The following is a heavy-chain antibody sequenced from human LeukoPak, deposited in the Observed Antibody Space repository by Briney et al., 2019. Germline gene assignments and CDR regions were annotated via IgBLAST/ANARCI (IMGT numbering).Heavy chain of an antibody. CDR1: GFTFSSYG. D-gene: IGHD6-19*01. CDR3: AKGSKAVLFTRDHYMDV. Sequence: GGSLRLSCAASGFTFSSYGIHWVRQAPGKGLEWVAFIRYDGSNKHYADSVKGRFTISRDNSKNTLYLQMNSLRAEDTAMYYCAKGSKAVLFTRDHYMDVWGKGTTVTIPS. V-gene: IGHV3-30*02. CDR2: IRYDGSNK. J-gene: IGHJ6*03.